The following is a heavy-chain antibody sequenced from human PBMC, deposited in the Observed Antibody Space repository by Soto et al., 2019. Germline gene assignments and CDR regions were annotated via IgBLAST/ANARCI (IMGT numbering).Heavy chain of an antibody. CDR1: GGTFSSYA. D-gene: IGHD6-13*01. Sequence: ASVKVSCKASGGTFSSYAISWVRQAPGQGLEWMGGIIPIFGTANYAQKFQGRVTITADKSTSTAYMELSSLRSEDTAVYYCARDHWTAAAASYYYYGMDVWGQGTTVTVSS. V-gene: IGHV1-69*06. CDR3: ARDHWTAAAASYYYYGMDV. CDR2: IIPIFGTA. J-gene: IGHJ6*02.